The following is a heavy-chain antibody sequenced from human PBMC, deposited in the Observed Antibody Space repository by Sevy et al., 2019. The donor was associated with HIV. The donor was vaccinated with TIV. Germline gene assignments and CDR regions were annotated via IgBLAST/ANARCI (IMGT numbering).Heavy chain of an antibody. CDR2: IKPSGSEK. J-gene: IGHJ4*02. V-gene: IGHV3-7*01. CDR3: XXXXXQSLRDY. Sequence: GGSLRLSCAASGFTFSSYWMTWVRQAPGKRPEWVADIKPSGSEKKYVDSVKGRFTVSRDNAKNILYLQMNSLRVEDXXXXXXXXXXXQSLRDYWGQGTLVTVSS. CDR1: GFTFSSYW.